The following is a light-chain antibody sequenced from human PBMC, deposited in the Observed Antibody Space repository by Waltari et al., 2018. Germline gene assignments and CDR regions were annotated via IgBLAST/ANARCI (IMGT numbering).Light chain of an antibody. CDR1: QSVSSY. CDR3: QQRSIWPLT. V-gene: IGKV3-11*01. Sequence: EIVLTQSPATLSLSPGERATLSCRASQSVSSYVVWYQQKPGQAPSLLIYEASNRAAGIPARFSGSGSGTDFTLTISGLEPEDFAVYYCQQRSIWPLTFGGGTKVEIK. J-gene: IGKJ4*01. CDR2: EAS.